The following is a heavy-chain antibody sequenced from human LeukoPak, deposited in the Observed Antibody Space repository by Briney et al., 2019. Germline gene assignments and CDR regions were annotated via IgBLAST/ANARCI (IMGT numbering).Heavy chain of an antibody. D-gene: IGHD6-19*01. J-gene: IGHJ4*02. CDR3: ASRLAVAGTLEDY. V-gene: IGHV1-69*13. CDR2: IIPIFGTA. Sequence: GASVKVSCKASGGTFSSYAISWVRQAPGQGLEWMGGIIPIFGTANYAQKFQGRVTITADESTSTAYMELSSLRSEDTAVYYCASRLAVAGTLEDYWGQGTLVTVSS. CDR1: GGTFSSYA.